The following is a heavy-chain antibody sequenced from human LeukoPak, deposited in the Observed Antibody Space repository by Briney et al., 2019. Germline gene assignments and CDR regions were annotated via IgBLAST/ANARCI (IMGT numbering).Heavy chain of an antibody. J-gene: IGHJ6*03. CDR1: GFTFSDYY. Sequence: GGSRGLSCAAAGFTFSDYYMSWIRQAPGKGLEWVSYISSSGSTIYYADSVKGRFTISRDHAKNSLYLQMNSLRAEDTAVYYCARIHYYMDVWGKGTTVTISS. CDR3: ARIHYYMDV. CDR2: ISSSGSTI. V-gene: IGHV3-11*01.